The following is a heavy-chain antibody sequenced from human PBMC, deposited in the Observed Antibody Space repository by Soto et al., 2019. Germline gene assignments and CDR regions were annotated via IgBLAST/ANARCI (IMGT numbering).Heavy chain of an antibody. CDR2: VNPSGGST. J-gene: IGHJ1*01. CDR3: AREENCSGGTCYSEYFHR. D-gene: IGHD2-15*01. V-gene: IGHV1-46*01. CDR1: GYLFTAYS. Sequence: ASVRVSCKASGYLFTAYSMHWVRLAPGQGLEWMGVVNPSGGSTKYAQNFQGRVTMTRDTSTTTIYMELSSLRSDDTAIYYCAREENCSGGTCYSEYFHRWGQGTLVTVSS.